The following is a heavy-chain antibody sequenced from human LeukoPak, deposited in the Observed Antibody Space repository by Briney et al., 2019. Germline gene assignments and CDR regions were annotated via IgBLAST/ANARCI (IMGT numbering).Heavy chain of an antibody. CDR3: AKVKIQVATIGAFDY. CDR2: IKQDGSEK. CDR1: GFTFSDYW. Sequence: PGGSLRLSCVVSGFTFSDYWMSWVRQAPGKGLEWVANIKQDGSEKFYVDSVKGRFTISRDNSKNTLYLQMNSLRAEDTAVYYCAKVKIQVATIGAFDYWGQGTLVTVSS. V-gene: IGHV3-7*03. J-gene: IGHJ4*02. D-gene: IGHD5-12*01.